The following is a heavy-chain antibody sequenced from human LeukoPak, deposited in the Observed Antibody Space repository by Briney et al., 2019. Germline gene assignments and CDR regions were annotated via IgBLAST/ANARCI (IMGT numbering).Heavy chain of an antibody. CDR1: GDSINDYY. D-gene: IGHD6-19*01. CDR3: ARVLRGAVAFNGFDP. J-gene: IGHJ5*02. V-gene: IGHV4-59*01. Sequence: SETLSLTCTVSGDSINDYYWSWLRQTPGEGLEWIGFVAYSGNSNYNPSLESRVTISFDTSKNPFSLKLNSVTAADTAIYYCARVLRGAVAFNGFDPWGQGTLVTVSS. CDR2: VAYSGNS.